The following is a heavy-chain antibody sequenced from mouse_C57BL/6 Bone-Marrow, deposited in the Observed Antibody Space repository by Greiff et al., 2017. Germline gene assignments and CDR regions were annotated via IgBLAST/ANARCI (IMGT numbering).Heavy chain of an antibody. J-gene: IGHJ3*01. CDR1: GYTFTDYN. V-gene: IGHV1-18*01. D-gene: IGHD2-5*01. CDR3: ARSHYSNYGAWFAY. CDR2: INPNNGGT. Sequence: VQLQQSGPELVKPGASVKIPCKASGYTFTDYNMDWVKQSHGKSLEWIGDINPNNGGTIYNQKFKGKATLTVDKSSSTAYLELNSLTSEDSAVYYCARSHYSNYGAWFAYWGQGTLVTVSA.